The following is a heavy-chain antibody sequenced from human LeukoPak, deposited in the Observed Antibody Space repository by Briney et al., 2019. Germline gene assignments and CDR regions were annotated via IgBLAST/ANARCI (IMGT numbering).Heavy chain of an antibody. D-gene: IGHD1-14*01. J-gene: IGHJ6*03. CDR2: IYSSGST. V-gene: IGHV4-59*01. CDR1: GGSIRGYY. Sequence: SETLSLTCNVSGGSIRGYYWSWIRQPPGKGLERIGYIYSSGSTNYDPSLKSRVTMSVDTSKNQFSLKVSSVTAADTAVYYCARKGRSLASYYYYYYYLDVWGKGTTVTVSS. CDR3: ARKGRSLASYYYYYYYLDV.